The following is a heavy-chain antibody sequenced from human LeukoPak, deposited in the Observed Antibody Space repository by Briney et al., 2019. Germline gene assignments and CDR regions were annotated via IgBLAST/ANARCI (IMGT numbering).Heavy chain of an antibody. CDR3: ASLAAGSWVFFDY. Sequence: GGSLRLSCAASGFTFSDYYMSWIPQAPGKGLEWVSYISSSSSYTNYADSVKGRFTISRDNAKNSLYLQMNSLRAEDTAVYYCASLAAGSWVFFDYWGQGTLVTVSS. D-gene: IGHD6-13*01. J-gene: IGHJ4*02. CDR1: GFTFSDYY. CDR2: ISSSSSYT. V-gene: IGHV3-11*06.